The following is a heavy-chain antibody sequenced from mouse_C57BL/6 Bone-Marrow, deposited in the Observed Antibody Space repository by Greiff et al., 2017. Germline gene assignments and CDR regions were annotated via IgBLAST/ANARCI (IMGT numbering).Heavy chain of an antibody. J-gene: IGHJ3*01. D-gene: IGHD1-1*01. V-gene: IGHV1-69*01. CDR3: ASSFYYYCSSPWFAY. CDR1: GYTFTSYW. Sequence: QVQLQQPGAELVMPGASVKLSCKASGYTFTSYWMHWVKQRPGQGLEWIGEIDPSDSYTNYNQKFKGKSTLTVDKSSSTAYMQLSSLTSEDSAVYYCASSFYYYCSSPWFAYWGQGTLVTVSA. CDR2: IDPSDSYT.